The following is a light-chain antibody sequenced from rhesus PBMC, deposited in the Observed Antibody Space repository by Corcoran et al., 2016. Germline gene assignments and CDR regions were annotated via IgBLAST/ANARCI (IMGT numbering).Light chain of an antibody. CDR3: QQHNSYPPT. J-gene: IGKJ1*01. CDR1: LGTSIY. CDR2: YES. V-gene: IGKV1S14*01. Sequence: DIQMTQSPSSLSASVGETVTITFLASLGTSIYLAWYQPKPGKAPKPLIYYESNLESGVPSTVSGSGSGTDFTLTINSLQHDDFSIYYYQQHNSYPPTFGQGTKVEIK.